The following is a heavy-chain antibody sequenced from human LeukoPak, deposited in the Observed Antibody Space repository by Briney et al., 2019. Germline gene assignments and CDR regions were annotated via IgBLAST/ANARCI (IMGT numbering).Heavy chain of an antibody. J-gene: IGHJ4*02. Sequence: SETLSLTCTVSGVSISSYYWSWIRQPPGKGLEWIGYIYYSGSTNYNPSLKSRVTISVDTSKNQLSLKLSSVTAADTAVYYCARVGSSSFPDYFFDYWGQGTLVTVSS. CDR1: GVSISSYY. V-gene: IGHV4-59*01. CDR3: ARVGSSSFPDYFFDY. CDR2: IYYSGST. D-gene: IGHD6-6*01.